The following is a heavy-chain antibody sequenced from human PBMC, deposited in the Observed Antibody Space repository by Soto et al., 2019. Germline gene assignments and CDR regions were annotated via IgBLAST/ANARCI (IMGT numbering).Heavy chain of an antibody. Sequence: GGSLRLSCAASGFTVSSNYMSWVRQAPGKGLEWVSVIYSGGSTYYADSVKGRFTISRHNSKNTLYHQMNSLRAEDTVVYYCARDYDWQLGCYGAFDIWGHVTMVTVSS. CDR3: ARDYDWQLGCYGAFDI. CDR2: IYSGGST. CDR1: GFTVSSNY. D-gene: IGHD2-2*01. J-gene: IGHJ3*02. V-gene: IGHV3-53*04.